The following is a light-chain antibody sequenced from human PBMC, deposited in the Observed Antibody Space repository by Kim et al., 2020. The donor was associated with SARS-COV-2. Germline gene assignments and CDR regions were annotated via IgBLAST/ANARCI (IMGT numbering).Light chain of an antibody. CDR2: DTT. V-gene: IGLV7-46*01. CDR3: LLTYNGRRV. CDR1: TGDVTSDHY. J-gene: IGLJ3*02. Sequence: PGGTVTFTCGSSTGDVTSDHYPYWIQQKPGRAPRTLIYDTTNKQSWTPARFSGSLLGGKAALTLSGAQSEDEADYYCLLTYNGRRVFGGGTQLTVL.